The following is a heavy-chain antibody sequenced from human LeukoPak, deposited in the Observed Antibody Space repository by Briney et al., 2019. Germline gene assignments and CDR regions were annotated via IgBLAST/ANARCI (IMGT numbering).Heavy chain of an antibody. CDR2: IYYSWST. CDR1: GGSISNYY. V-gene: IGHV4-59*01. Sequence: SETLSLTCTVSGGSISNYYWSWIRQPPGKGLEGIGYIYYSWSTNYNPSLKSRVTISVETSKTQFSLMLSSVTAADTAVYYCARVRVAAAGIDYWGQGTLVTVSS. CDR3: ARVRVAAAGIDY. D-gene: IGHD6-13*01. J-gene: IGHJ4*02.